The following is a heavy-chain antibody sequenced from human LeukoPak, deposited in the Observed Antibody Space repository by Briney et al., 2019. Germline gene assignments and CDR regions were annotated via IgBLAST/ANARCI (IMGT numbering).Heavy chain of an antibody. V-gene: IGHV4-59*08. CDR1: GGSISSYY. Sequence: SETLSLTCTVSGGSISSYYWSWIRQPPGKGLEWIGYIYYSGSTNYNPSLKSRVTISVDTSKNQFSLKLSSVTAADTAVYYSARLAVEMAYYYGMDVWGQGATVTVSS. J-gene: IGHJ6*02. D-gene: IGHD5-24*01. CDR2: IYYSGST. CDR3: ARLAVEMAYYYGMDV.